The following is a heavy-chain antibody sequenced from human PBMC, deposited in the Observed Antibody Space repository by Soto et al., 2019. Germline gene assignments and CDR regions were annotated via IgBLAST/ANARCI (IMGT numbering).Heavy chain of an antibody. CDR1: GGTISGYY. CDR3: ARGQRFSEWFDP. V-gene: IGHV4-4*07. CDR2: IYSSGNT. D-gene: IGHD3-3*01. J-gene: IGHJ5*02. Sequence: SETLSLTCSVSGGTISGYYWTWIRQPAGKGLEWIGRIYSSGNTKYNPSLQSRVTMSLDTSNNQFSLRLTSVTAADTAVYYCARGQRFSEWFDPWGQGTLVTAPQ.